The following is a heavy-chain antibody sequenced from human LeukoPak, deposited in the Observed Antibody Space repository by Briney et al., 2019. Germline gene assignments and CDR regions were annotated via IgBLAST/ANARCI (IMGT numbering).Heavy chain of an antibody. Sequence: KTGGSLRLSCAASGFTFSSYAMSWVRQAPGKGLEWVSVISGSGGTTHYADSVKGRFTISRDNPKNTLYLQMNSLRAEDTAVYYCAQDYYDRSGYYGLDYWGQGVLVTVSS. J-gene: IGHJ4*02. CDR2: ISGSGGTT. D-gene: IGHD3-22*01. CDR1: GFTFSSYA. V-gene: IGHV3-23*01. CDR3: AQDYYDRSGYYGLDY.